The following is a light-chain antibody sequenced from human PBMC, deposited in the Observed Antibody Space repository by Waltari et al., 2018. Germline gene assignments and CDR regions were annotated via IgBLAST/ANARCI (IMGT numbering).Light chain of an antibody. CDR2: AVS. CDR1: SSDVGNYKR. Sequence: QSALTQPASVSGSPGQSITISCTGTSSDVGNYKRVSWYQQHPGKAPKLMIYAVSKRPSGVSDRFSGSKSGDMASLTISGLQPEDEAEYSCCSYTSSSPYVLGTGTKVTVL. J-gene: IGLJ1*01. CDR3: CSYTSSSPYV. V-gene: IGLV2-14*02.